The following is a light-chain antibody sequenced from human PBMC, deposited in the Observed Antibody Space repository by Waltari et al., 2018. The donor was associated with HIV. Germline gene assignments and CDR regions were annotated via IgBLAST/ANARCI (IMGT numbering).Light chain of an antibody. CDR1: VVDSGPEIY. CDR3: SSYSTITSSYV. J-gene: IGLJ1*01. CDR2: LLS. Sequence: QSALAQPASVSGSPGQSITISCAGAVVDSGPEIYVSWYQQHPGRAPLLRIFLLSRRPSGVSDRFSGSSSDMAANLTISGLQSDDEAHYYCSSYSTITSSYVFGTGTRVTVL. V-gene: IGLV2-14*01.